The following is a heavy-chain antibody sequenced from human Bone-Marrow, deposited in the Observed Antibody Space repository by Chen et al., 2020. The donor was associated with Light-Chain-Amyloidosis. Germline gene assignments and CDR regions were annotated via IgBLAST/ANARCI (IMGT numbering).Heavy chain of an antibody. Sequence: QVHLVQSAAEVKKPGASVRVSCKTSGYTFTASYMHWVRQAPGQGLEWMGWIHPHSGDTHSAQKFQGRVTRTRDMSISTVYMDLNRLISDDTAVYYCARGYEQQLFWGQGTLVTVSS. V-gene: IGHV1-2*02. CDR2: IHPHSGDT. CDR3: ARGYEQQLF. D-gene: IGHD6-13*01. CDR1: GYTFTASY. J-gene: IGHJ4*02.